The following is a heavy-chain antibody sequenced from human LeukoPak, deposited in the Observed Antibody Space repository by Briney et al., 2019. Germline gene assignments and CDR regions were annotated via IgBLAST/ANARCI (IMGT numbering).Heavy chain of an antibody. V-gene: IGHV3-7*03. Sequence: GGSLRLSCAASGFTFSSYWMSWVGKAPGKGLEWVANIKQEGREKYYVDSVKGRFTICRDHGKNSLHLQMNRVRAEDTAVYCCARDPRRYDILTGSPDAQQWGEGTLVTVSS. CDR2: IKQEGREK. CDR1: GFTFSSYW. J-gene: IGHJ1*01. D-gene: IGHD3-9*01. CDR3: ARDPRRYDILTGSPDAQQ.